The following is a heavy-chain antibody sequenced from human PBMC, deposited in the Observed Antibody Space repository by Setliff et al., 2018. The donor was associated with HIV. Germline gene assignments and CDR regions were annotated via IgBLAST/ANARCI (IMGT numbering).Heavy chain of an antibody. Sequence: PGGSLRLSCAASGFTYRTFSMSWVRQAPGKGLEWVSAITGSGSTTYYTDSVKCRFTISRDNSNNTLFLHMDNLRAEDTAIYYRAKSDYNYNNLAGPNYFDFWGQGTLVTVSS. CDR1: GFTYRTFS. D-gene: IGHD5-12*01. CDR2: ITGSGSTT. CDR3: AKSDYNYNNLAGPNYFDF. V-gene: IGHV3-23*01. J-gene: IGHJ4*02.